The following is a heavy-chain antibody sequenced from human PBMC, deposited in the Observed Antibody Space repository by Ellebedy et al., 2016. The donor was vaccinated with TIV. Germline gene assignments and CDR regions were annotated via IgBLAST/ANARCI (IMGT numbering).Heavy chain of an antibody. D-gene: IGHD3-10*01. CDR2: ISAGGGTT. Sequence: GGSLRLXCAASGFTFSNYAMSWVRQAPGKGLEWVSAISAGGGTTDYADSVEGRFTISRDNSKNTLYLQMNSLRAEDTAVYYCARVQIRGPSQEFDYWGQGTLVTVSS. CDR1: GFTFSNYA. V-gene: IGHV3-23*01. J-gene: IGHJ4*02. CDR3: ARVQIRGPSQEFDY.